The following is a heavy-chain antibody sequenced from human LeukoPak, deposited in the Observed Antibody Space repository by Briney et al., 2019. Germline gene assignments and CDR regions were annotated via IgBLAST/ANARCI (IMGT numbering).Heavy chain of an antibody. CDR2: INHSGST. D-gene: IGHD3-3*01. Sequence: PSETLSLTCAVYGGSFSGYYWSWIRQPPGKGLEWIGEINHSGSTNYNPSLKSRVTISVDTSKNQFSLKLSSVTAADTAVYYCARDAQGFLEWLPKDLYFDYWGQGTLVTVSS. CDR3: ARDAQGFLEWLPKDLYFDY. CDR1: GGSFSGYY. J-gene: IGHJ4*02. V-gene: IGHV4-34*01.